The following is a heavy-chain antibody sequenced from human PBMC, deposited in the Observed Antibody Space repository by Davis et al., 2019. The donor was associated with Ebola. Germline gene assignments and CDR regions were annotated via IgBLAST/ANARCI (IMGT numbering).Heavy chain of an antibody. CDR3: ARDRRSSSWGVWFDP. CDR2: IYYSGNT. V-gene: IGHV4-39*07. CDR1: GGSISSSTYY. D-gene: IGHD6-13*01. Sequence: SETLSLTCTVSGGSISSSTYYWGWIRQPPGKGLEWIGTIYYSGNTYYNPPLKSRVTISVDTSKNQFSLKLSSVTAADTAVYYCARDRRSSSWGVWFDPWGQGTLVTVSS. J-gene: IGHJ5*02.